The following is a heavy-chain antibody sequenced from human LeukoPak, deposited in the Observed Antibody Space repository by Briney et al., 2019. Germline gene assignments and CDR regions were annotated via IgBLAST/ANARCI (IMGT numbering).Heavy chain of an antibody. CDR2: IYTSGCT. Sequence: SETLSLTCTVSGGSISSYYWSWIRQPAGKGLEWIGRIYTSGCTNYNPSLKSRITISEDTSKNQFSLKLSSVTAADTAVYYCARHRGYCSGSRCYSVWFDPWGQGTLVTVSS. CDR3: ARHRGYCSGSRCYSVWFDP. D-gene: IGHD2-15*01. V-gene: IGHV4-4*07. CDR1: GGSISSYY. J-gene: IGHJ5*02.